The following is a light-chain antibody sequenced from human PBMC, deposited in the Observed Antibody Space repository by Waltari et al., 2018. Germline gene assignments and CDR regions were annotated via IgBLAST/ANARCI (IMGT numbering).Light chain of an antibody. Sequence: SSELTQDPAVSVALGQPIRFTCQGDSLRTSYASWYQLKPGRAPVLVIFGKDKRPSGIPDRISGYSSGTTSTLTITGAQAEDEADYYCSSRNGRANEVVFAGGTKVTVL. CDR3: SSRNGRANEVV. V-gene: IGLV3-19*01. CDR1: SLRTSY. CDR2: GKD. J-gene: IGLJ3*02.